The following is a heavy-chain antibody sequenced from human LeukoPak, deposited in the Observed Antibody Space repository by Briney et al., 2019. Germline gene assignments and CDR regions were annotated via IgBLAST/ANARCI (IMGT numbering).Heavy chain of an antibody. CDR2: IYSGGST. V-gene: IGHV3-53*01. CDR3: AREET. D-gene: IGHD5-24*01. CDR1: GLTFSSNY. Sequence: GGSLTLSCAASGLTFSSNYMSWVRQAPGKGLEWVSIIYSGGSTFYADSVKGRFTISRDNLKTTLYLQMNSLRVEDTAVYYCAREETWGQGTVVTVSS. J-gene: IGHJ5*02.